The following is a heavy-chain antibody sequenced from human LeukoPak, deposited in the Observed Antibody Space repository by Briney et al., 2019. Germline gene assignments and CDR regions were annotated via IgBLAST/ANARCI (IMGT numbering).Heavy chain of an antibody. CDR2: IRYDESNK. J-gene: IGHJ4*02. D-gene: IGHD3-3*01. V-gene: IGHV3-30*02. CDR3: ARFWSGHYNFDY. CDR1: GFTFSSYG. Sequence: GSLGLSCAASGFTFSSYGMHWVRQAPGKGLEWVVFIRYDESNKYYADSVKGRFTISRDNSKNTLYLQMNSLRAEDTAVYYCARFWSGHYNFDYWGQGTPVTVSS.